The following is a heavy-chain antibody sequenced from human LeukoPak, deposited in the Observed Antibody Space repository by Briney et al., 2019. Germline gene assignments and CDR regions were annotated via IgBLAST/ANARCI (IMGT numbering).Heavy chain of an antibody. J-gene: IGHJ4*02. D-gene: IGHD3-22*01. CDR1: GFTFSSFW. CDR3: ARDRDGYPY. V-gene: IGHV3-7*01. CDR2: IKPDGSEK. Sequence: GGSLRLSCAASGFTFSSFWMSWVRQAAGRGLEWVANIKPDGSEKNYVDSVKGRFTVSRDNPKNSVYLQMNSLRAEDTAVYYCARDRDGYPYWGQGTLVTVSS.